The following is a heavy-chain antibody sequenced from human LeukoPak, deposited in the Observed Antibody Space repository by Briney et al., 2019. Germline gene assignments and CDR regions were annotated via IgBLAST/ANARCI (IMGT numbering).Heavy chain of an antibody. Sequence: GGSLRLSCAASGFTFSSYGMHWVRQAPGKGLEWVAFIRYDGSNKYYADSVKGRFTISRDNSKNTLYLQMNSLRAEDTAVYYCAIPPQSYDILTAQAPFDYWGQGTLVTVSS. CDR2: IRYDGSNK. CDR3: AIPPQSYDILTAQAPFDY. D-gene: IGHD3-9*01. J-gene: IGHJ4*02. CDR1: GFTFSSYG. V-gene: IGHV3-30*02.